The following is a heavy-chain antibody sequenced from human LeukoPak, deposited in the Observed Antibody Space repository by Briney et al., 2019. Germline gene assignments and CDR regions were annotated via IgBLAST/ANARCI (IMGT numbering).Heavy chain of an antibody. V-gene: IGHV4-59*08. J-gene: IGHJ4*02. CDR2: IYYSGGT. CDR1: GGSISSYY. D-gene: IGHD1-26*01. CDR3: ARLGFSNSGSYLAPSDY. Sequence: PSETLSLTCTVSGGSISSYYWSWIRQPPGKGLEWIGYIYYSGGTNYNPSLKSRVTISVDTSKNQFSLKLSSVIAADTAVYYCARLGFSNSGSYLAPSDYWGQGTLVTVSS.